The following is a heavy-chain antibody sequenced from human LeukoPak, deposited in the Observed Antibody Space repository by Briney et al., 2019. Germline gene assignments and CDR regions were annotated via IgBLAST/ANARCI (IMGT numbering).Heavy chain of an antibody. CDR3: ASRSSSIY. D-gene: IGHD6-6*01. CDR1: GFTVSSNY. V-gene: IGHV3-53*01. J-gene: IGHJ4*02. Sequence: GGSLRLSCAASGFTVSSNYMTWVRQAPGKGLEWVSVIYSDSSTYYTDSVKGRFTISRDNSKNTLYLQMNSLRAEDTAVYYCASRSSSIYWGQGTLVTVSS. CDR2: IYSDSST.